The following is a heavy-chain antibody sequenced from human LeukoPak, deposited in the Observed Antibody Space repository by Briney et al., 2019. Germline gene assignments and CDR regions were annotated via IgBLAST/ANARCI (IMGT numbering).Heavy chain of an antibody. CDR1: GFTFRSYL. V-gene: IGHV3-74*01. Sequence: GGSLRLSCVGSGFTFRSYLMHWVRQAPGKGLVWVSRISYDGTSTTYADSVRGRFTISRDDAKSTLYLQMNSLRVDDTAVYYCAGDPANPTPIDYWGQGTLVTVSS. J-gene: IGHJ4*02. CDR3: AGDPANPTPIDY. CDR2: ISYDGTST. D-gene: IGHD2-15*01.